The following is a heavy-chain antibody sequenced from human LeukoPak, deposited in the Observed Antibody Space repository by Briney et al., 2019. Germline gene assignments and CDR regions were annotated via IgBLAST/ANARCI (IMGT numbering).Heavy chain of an antibody. D-gene: IGHD4-17*01. CDR3: ARREHKGYYGDAGPFDAFDI. Sequence: PSETLSLTCTVSGGSISSSSYYWGWIRQPPGKGLEWIGSIYYSGSTYYNPSLKSRVTISVDTSKNQFSLKLSSVTAADTAVYYCARREHKGYYGDAGPFDAFDIWGQGTMVTVSS. V-gene: IGHV4-39*01. CDR2: IYYSGST. J-gene: IGHJ3*02. CDR1: GGSISSSSYY.